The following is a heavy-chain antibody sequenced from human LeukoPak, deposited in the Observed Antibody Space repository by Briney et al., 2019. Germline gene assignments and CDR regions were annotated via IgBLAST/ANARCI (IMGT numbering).Heavy chain of an antibody. CDR3: ASTKQGIAAAGTWFDP. V-gene: IGHV4-38-2*02. Sequence: SETLSLTCTVSGYSISSGYYWGWIRQPPGKGLEWIGSIYYSGSTYYNPSLKCRVTISVDTSKNQFSLKLSSVTAADTAVYYCASTKQGIAAAGTWFDPWGQGTLVTVSS. J-gene: IGHJ5*02. CDR1: GYSISSGYY. CDR2: IYYSGST. D-gene: IGHD6-13*01.